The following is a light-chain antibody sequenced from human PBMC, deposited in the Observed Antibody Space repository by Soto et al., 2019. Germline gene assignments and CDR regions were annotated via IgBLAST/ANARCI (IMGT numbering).Light chain of an antibody. Sequence: QSVLTQPPSASGTPGQGVTISCSGSTSNIGSNYVYWYQQLPGTAPKLLIYRNNQRPSGVPDRFSGSKSGTSASLAISGLQSEDEADYYCASWDDNLNGPVFGRGTKLTVL. CDR2: RNN. V-gene: IGLV1-47*01. J-gene: IGLJ2*01. CDR1: TSNIGSNY. CDR3: ASWDDNLNGPV.